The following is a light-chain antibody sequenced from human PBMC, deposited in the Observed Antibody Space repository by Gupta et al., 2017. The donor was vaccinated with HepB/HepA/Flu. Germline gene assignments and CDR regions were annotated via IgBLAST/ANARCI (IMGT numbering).Light chain of an antibody. CDR1: QGLNNC. CDR2: DAS. V-gene: IGKV1-33*01. J-gene: IGKJ2*04. Sequence: DIQMTQSPSSLSASVGDTVTITCQASQGLNNCLNWYQHRPGKAPKLLIYDASNLGTGVPARFSGSGSGTDFTLTINNVQPEDIATYYCQQYDNFLCSFGQGTQLE. CDR3: QQYDNFLCS.